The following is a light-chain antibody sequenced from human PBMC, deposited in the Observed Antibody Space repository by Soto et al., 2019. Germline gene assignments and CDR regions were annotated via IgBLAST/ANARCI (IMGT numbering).Light chain of an antibody. CDR3: ASHTTSNTRV. Sequence: QSALTQPASVSGSPGQSIAISCTGTSSDVGAYDYVSWYQQHPDKAPKLIIYVVSHRPAGVSNRFSASKYVNTATLTISGLQTEDEADYYCASHTTSNTRVFGTGTKVTVL. CDR1: SSDVGAYDY. V-gene: IGLV2-14*03. J-gene: IGLJ1*01. CDR2: VVS.